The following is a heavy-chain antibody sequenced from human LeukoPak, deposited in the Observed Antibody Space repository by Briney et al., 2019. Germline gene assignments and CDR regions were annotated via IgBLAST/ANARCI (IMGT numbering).Heavy chain of an antibody. J-gene: IGHJ4*02. CDR2: NSYTGST. CDR1: GGSISTYY. V-gene: IGHV4-59*01. D-gene: IGHD3-16*02. CDR3: AKASFDYVWGSYRSQYYFDY. Sequence: PSETLSLTCTVSGGSISTYYWSWIRQPPGKGLEWIGYNSYTGSTTYNPSLKSRVTISVDTSKNQFSLKLNSVTAADTAVYYCAKASFDYVWGSYRSQYYFDYWGQGTLVTVSS.